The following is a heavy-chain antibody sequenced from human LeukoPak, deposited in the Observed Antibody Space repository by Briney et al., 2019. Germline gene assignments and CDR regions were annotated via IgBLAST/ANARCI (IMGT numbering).Heavy chain of an antibody. V-gene: IGHV3-30*18. CDR3: AKGLYSSSWYGIDY. J-gene: IGHJ4*02. CDR2: ISNDGSNK. CDR1: GFTFSSYG. Sequence: GRSLRLSCAASGFTFSSYGMHWVRQAPGKGLEWVAVISNDGSNKYYADSVKGRFTISRDNSKNTLYLQMNSLRAEDTAVYYCAKGLYSSSWYGIDYWGQGTLVTVSS. D-gene: IGHD6-13*01.